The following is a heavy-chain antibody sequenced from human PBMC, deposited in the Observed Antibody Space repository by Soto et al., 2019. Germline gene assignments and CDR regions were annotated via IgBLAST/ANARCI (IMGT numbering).Heavy chain of an antibody. CDR3: ANTLGYDIPLGLES. J-gene: IGHJ3*02. V-gene: IGHV3-30*18. Sequence: GGSLRLSCAASGFTFSSYGMHWVRQAPGKGLEWVAVISYDGSNKYYADSVKGRFTISRDNSKNTLYLQMNSLRAEDTAVYYCANTLGYDIPLGLESWGQGTMVTVSS. CDR2: ISYDGSNK. D-gene: IGHD3-9*01. CDR1: GFTFSSYG.